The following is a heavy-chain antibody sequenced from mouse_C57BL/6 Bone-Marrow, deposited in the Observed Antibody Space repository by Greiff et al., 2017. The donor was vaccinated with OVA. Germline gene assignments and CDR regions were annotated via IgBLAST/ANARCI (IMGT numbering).Heavy chain of an antibody. CDR3: ARKSTVVEAMDY. Sequence: VKLQQPGTELVKPGASVKLSCKASGYTFTSYWMHWVKQRPGQGLEWIGNINPSNGGTNYNEKFKSKATLTVDKSSSTAYMQLSSLTSEDSAVYYCARKSTVVEAMDYWGQGTSVTVSS. V-gene: IGHV1-53*01. CDR1: GYTFTSYW. CDR2: INPSNGGT. J-gene: IGHJ4*01. D-gene: IGHD1-1*01.